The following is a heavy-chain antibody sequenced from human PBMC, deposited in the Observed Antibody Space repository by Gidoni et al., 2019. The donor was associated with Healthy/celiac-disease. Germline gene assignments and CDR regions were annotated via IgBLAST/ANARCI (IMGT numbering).Heavy chain of an antibody. CDR3: AREGYCSSTSCYSVGGY. D-gene: IGHD2-2*02. CDR2: INPSGGST. CDR1: GYTFTSYY. J-gene: IGHJ4*02. V-gene: IGHV1-46*01. Sequence: QVQLVQSGAEVKKPGASVKVSCKASGYTFTSYYMHWVRQAPGQGREWMGIINPSGGSTSYAQKFQGRVTMTRDTSTSTVYMELSSLRSEDTAVYYCAREGYCSSTSCYSVGGYWGQGTLVTVSS.